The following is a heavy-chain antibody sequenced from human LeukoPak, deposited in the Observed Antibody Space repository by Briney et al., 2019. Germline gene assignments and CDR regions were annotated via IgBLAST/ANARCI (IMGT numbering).Heavy chain of an antibody. J-gene: IGHJ1*01. CDR3: ARTIAAAGTVYFQH. Sequence: PSETLSLTCTVSGGSISSSSYYWGWIRQPPGKGLEWIGSIYYSGSTYYNPSLKSRVTISVDTSMNQFSLKLSSVTAADTAVYYCARTIAAAGTVYFQHWGQGTLVTVSS. V-gene: IGHV4-39*01. D-gene: IGHD6-13*01. CDR2: IYYSGST. CDR1: GGSISSSSYY.